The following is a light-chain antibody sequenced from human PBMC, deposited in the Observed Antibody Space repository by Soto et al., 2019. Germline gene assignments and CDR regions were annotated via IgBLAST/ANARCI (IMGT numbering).Light chain of an antibody. CDR1: RRIIYRDGNPY. CDR3: MRATHWPYT. J-gene: IGKJ2*01. V-gene: IGKV2-30*01. CDR2: KVS. Sequence: DPVMTQSPLSLPVTLGQPASISCASSRRIIYRDGNPYLNWFHQRPGQSPRRLIYKVSNRDPGVPQRFSGSGSGTDFTLEISGVEAEDVGVYYCMRATHWPYTFGQGTKLEIK.